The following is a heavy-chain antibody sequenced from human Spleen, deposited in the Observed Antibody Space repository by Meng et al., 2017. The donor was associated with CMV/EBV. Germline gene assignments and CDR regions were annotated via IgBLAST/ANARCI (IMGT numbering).Heavy chain of an antibody. CDR1: GFTFSSYS. CDR3: ARAPGITGTTADY. CDR2: ISSSSSYI. D-gene: IGHD1-20*01. V-gene: IGHV3-21*01. Sequence: EVQLVXAXXXXXTPXGXXXRAXSASGFTFSSYSMNWVRQAPGKGLEWVSSISSSSSYIYYADSVKGRFTISRDNAKNSLYLQMNSLRAEDTAVYYCARAPGITGTTADYWGQGTLVTVSS. J-gene: IGHJ4*02.